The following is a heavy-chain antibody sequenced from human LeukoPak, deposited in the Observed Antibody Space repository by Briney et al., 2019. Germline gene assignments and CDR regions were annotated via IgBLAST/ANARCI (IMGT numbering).Heavy chain of an antibody. D-gene: IGHD5-18*01. J-gene: IGHJ6*02. CDR3: ARGPLTGYSYGYGKDV. CDR1: GGTFSSYA. CDR2: IIPILGIA. V-gene: IGHV1-69*04. Sequence: SVKVSCKASGGTFSSYAISWVRQAPGQGLEWMGRIIPILGIANYAQKFQGRVTITADKSTSTAYMELSSLRSEDTAVYYCARGPLTGYSYGYGKDVWGQGTTVTVSS.